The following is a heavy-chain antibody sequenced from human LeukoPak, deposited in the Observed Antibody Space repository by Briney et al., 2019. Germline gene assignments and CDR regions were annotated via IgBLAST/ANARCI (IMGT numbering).Heavy chain of an antibody. Sequence: SETLSLTCTVSGGSISSSSYYWGWIRQPPGKGLEWIGSIYYSGSTYYNPSLKSRVTISVDTSKNQFSLKLSSVTAADTAVYYCASLAVAGTQYSQHWGQGTLVTVSS. D-gene: IGHD6-19*01. CDR3: ASLAVAGTQYSQH. V-gene: IGHV4-39*07. CDR2: IYYSGST. CDR1: GGSISSSSYY. J-gene: IGHJ1*01.